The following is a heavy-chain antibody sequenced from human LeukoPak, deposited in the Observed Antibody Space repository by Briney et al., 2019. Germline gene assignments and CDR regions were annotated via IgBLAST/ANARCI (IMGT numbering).Heavy chain of an antibody. J-gene: IGHJ4*02. V-gene: IGHV3-48*01. D-gene: IGHD1-26*01. Sequence: GGSLRLSCAASGFTFSSYSMNWVRQAPGKGLEWVSYISSSSSTIYYADSVKGRFTISRDNAKNSLYLQMNSLRAEDTAVYYCAKDGRIVGARNYFDYWGQGTLVTVSS. CDR1: GFTFSSYS. CDR3: AKDGRIVGARNYFDY. CDR2: ISSSSSTI.